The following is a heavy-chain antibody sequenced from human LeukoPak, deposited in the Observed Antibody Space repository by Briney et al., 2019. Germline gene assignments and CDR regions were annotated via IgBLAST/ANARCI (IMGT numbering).Heavy chain of an antibody. V-gene: IGHV3-33*01. CDR1: GFSFSNHV. J-gene: IGHJ4*02. CDR2: IWYDGSNK. CDR3: AREAMGTIPYFDY. D-gene: IGHD5-24*01. Sequence: GGSLRLSCAASGFSFSNHVMHWVRQAPGKGLEWVAVIWYDGSNKYYADSVKGRFTISRDNSKNTVYLQMNSLRAEDTAVYYCAREAMGTIPYFDYWGQGTLVTVSS.